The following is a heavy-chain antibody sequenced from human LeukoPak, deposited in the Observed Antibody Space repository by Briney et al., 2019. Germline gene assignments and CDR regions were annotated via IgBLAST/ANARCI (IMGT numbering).Heavy chain of an antibody. CDR1: GFTFSNYW. V-gene: IGHV3-7*03. CDR2: IKGDGSAI. Sequence: QSGGSLRLSCTASGFTFSNYWMTWVRQAPGKGLEWVANIKGDGSAIYYVDSVKGRFSISRDNAKNSLYLQMNSLRADDTAVYYCARWAPPPTYSYYGMDVWGRGTTVTVSS. J-gene: IGHJ6*02. CDR3: ARWAPPPTYSYYGMDV.